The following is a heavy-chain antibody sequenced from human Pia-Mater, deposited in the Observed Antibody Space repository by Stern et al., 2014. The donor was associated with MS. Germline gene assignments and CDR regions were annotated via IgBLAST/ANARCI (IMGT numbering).Heavy chain of an antibody. D-gene: IGHD3-22*01. CDR3: ARASERSGYYPDYFQY. CDR2: LIIIFDTA. V-gene: IGHV1-69*01. CDR1: GGTFSNYA. Sequence: LVESGPEVKKPGSSVKVSCKASGGTFSNYAISWVRQAPGQGLEWLGGLIIIFDTANYAQKFQGRVTISADESTSTAYMELSSLRSEDTAVYYCARASERSGYYPDYFQYWGQGTPVTVSS. J-gene: IGHJ1*01.